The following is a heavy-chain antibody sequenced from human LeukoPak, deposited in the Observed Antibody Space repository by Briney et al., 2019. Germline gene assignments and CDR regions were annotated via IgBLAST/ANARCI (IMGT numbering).Heavy chain of an antibody. J-gene: IGHJ4*02. CDR1: GFTFSSYG. CDR2: ISYDGSNK. CDR3: AKGHDYGDYDY. D-gene: IGHD4-17*01. V-gene: IGHV3-30*18. Sequence: GGSLRLSCAASGFTFSSYGMHWVRQAPGKGLEWVAVISYDGSNKYYADSEKGRFTISRDNSKNTLYLQMNSLRAEDTAVYYCAKGHDYGDYDYWGQGTLVTVSS.